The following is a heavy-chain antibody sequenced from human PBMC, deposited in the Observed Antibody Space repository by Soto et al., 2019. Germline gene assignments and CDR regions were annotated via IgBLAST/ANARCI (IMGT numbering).Heavy chain of an antibody. Sequence: QVQLVQSGAEVKKPGSSVKVSCKASVGTFSSYAISWVRQAPGQGLEWMGGIIPIFGTANYAQKFHGTVTNTADKSKSTAYMELSSLRTEDTAVYYCARDSCSSTSCYLRPNDYGYYVFDYWGQGTLVTVSS. CDR2: IIPIFGTA. CDR3: ARDSCSSTSCYLRPNDYGYYVFDY. CDR1: VGTFSSYA. V-gene: IGHV1-69*06. D-gene: IGHD2-2*01. J-gene: IGHJ4*02.